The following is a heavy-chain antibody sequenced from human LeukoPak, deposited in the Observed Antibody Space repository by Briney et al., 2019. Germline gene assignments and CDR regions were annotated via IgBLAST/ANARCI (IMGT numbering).Heavy chain of an antibody. CDR3: ARDWECDY. D-gene: IGHD1-26*01. J-gene: IGHJ4*02. CDR2: MSGSGGNI. Sequence: GGSLRLSCAASGFTFNNYAMTWVRQAPGKGLEWVSAMSGSGGNIHYADSVKGRFTISRDNSKNTLYLQMNSLRAEDTAIYYCARDWECDYWGQGTLVTVSS. V-gene: IGHV3-23*01. CDR1: GFTFNNYA.